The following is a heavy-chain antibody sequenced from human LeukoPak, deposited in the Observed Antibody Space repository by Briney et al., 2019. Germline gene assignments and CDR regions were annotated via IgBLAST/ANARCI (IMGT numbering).Heavy chain of an antibody. CDR1: DGSVSSYY. Sequence: SETLSLTCTVSDGSVSSYYWSWIRQPPGKGLEWIGYIYYSGSTNYNPSLKSRVTISVDTSKNQFSLKLSSVTAADTAVYYCAGGPLVPAVDYWGQGTLVTVSS. CDR3: AGGPLVPAVDY. D-gene: IGHD2-2*01. CDR2: IYYSGST. J-gene: IGHJ4*02. V-gene: IGHV4-59*02.